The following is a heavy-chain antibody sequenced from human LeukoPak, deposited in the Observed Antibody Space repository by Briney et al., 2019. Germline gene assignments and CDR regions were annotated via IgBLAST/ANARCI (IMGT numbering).Heavy chain of an antibody. CDR1: GGSISSSNYY. Sequence: SETLSLTRTVSGGSISSSNYYWGWIRQPPGKGLEWLGIIYYSGSTYYNPSLKSRVTISVDTSKNQCSLKLNSVTAADTAVYYCARHRDYYYYNMDVWGKGTTVTVSS. J-gene: IGHJ6*03. CDR2: IYYSGST. V-gene: IGHV4-39*01. CDR3: ARHRDYYYYNMDV.